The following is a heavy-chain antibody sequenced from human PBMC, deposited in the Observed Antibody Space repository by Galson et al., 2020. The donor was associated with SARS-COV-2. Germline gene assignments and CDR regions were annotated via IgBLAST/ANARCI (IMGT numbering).Heavy chain of an antibody. D-gene: IGHD3-22*01. CDR1: GFSFNNFA. V-gene: IGHV3-23*01. J-gene: IGHJ6*03. CDR3: AKDGAGSVACGYCEYMDV. CDR2: ISGSGRTT. Sequence: GGSLRLSCTASGFSFNNFAMNWVRQAPGKGLEWVSVISGSGRTTYYIDSVKGRFTMSRDNSKNTLYLQMNSLRAEDTAVYFCAKDGAGSVACGYCEYMDVWGEGTTVSVSS.